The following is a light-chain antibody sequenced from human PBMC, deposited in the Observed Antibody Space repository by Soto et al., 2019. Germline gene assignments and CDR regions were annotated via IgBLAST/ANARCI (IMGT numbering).Light chain of an antibody. CDR2: KAS. J-gene: IGKJ1*01. Sequence: DIQMTQSPSTLSASVGDRVTITCRASQTIINWLAWYQQKPGKAPKLLIYKASSLESEVPSRFSGSGSETEFTLTINSLQPDDSATYYCQQYHTYWWTFGTGTKVEIK. V-gene: IGKV1-5*03. CDR3: QQYHTYWWT. CDR1: QTIINW.